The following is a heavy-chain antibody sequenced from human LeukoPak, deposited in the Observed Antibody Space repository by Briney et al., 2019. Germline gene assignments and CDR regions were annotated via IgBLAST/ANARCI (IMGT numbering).Heavy chain of an antibody. CDR2: IKQDGSEK. J-gene: IGHJ4*02. V-gene: IGHV3-7*01. CDR1: GFSVSGYW. CDR3: AREWQGGIAAAGTRIEGDY. Sequence: GGSLRLSCAVSGFSVSGYWMTWVRQAPGKGLEWVANIKQDGSEKNYVDSVKGRFTISRDDAESSLFLQMNSLRVEDTAVYYCAREWQGGIAAAGTRIEGDYWGRGTLVAVSS. D-gene: IGHD6-13*01.